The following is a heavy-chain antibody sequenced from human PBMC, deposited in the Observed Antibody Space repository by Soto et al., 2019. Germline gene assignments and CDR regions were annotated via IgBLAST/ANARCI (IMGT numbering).Heavy chain of an antibody. Sequence: SETLSLTCVVSGGSLSDYFWSWIRQPPGMALEWIGEINHLGSINYNPSLKSRVTMSVDTSKNQFSLTLNSVTAADTATYYCARVGLSHGDYFYQLAVWDRGTSDT. D-gene: IGHD3-16*01. CDR1: GGSLSDYF. V-gene: IGHV4-34*01. CDR3: ARVGLSHGDYFYQLAV. J-gene: IGHJ6*03. CDR2: INHLGSI.